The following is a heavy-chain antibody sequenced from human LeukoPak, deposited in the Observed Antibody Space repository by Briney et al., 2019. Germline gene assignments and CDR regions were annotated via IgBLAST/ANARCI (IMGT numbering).Heavy chain of an antibody. CDR2: IYHSGST. D-gene: IGHD3-22*01. Sequence: SGTLSLTCAVSGGSIKSNNWWSWVRQPPGKGLEWIGEIYHSGSTNYNPSLESRVTVSVDKSKNQFSLDLTSVTAEDTAVYYCANLGGPPYYFDDRGYYADYYYYGMDVWGQGTTVTVSS. CDR1: GGSIKSNNW. V-gene: IGHV4-4*02. CDR3: ANLGGPPYYFDDRGYYADYYYYGMDV. J-gene: IGHJ6*02.